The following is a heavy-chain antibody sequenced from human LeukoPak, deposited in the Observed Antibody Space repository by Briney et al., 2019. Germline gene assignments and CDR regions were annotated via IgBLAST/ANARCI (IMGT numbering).Heavy chain of an antibody. CDR2: ISGSGNGGSI. V-gene: IGHV3-64D*06. CDR3: VKDFGRVRGTPDS. CDR1: GFAFSIYT. Sequence: GGPLRLSCSASGFAFSIYTMYWVRQAPGKGPEYVSTISGSGNGGSIYYADSVKGRFTISRDDSKSTLYLQMNGLRSEDTAVYYCVKDFGRVRGTPDSWGQGTLVTVSS. D-gene: IGHD3-10*01. J-gene: IGHJ4*02.